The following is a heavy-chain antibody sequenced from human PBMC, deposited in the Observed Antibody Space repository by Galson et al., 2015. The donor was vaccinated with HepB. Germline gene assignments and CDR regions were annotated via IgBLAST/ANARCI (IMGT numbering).Heavy chain of an antibody. CDR1: GFTFSDYY. Sequence: SLRLSCAASGFTFSDYYMSWIRQTPGKGLEWVSYISSRGGSTTYYADSVKGRFTISRDHSKSSLYLQMNSLRAEDTAVYYCARESLEIFDRWGQGTWSPSPQ. D-gene: IGHD1-1*01. CDR2: ISSRGGSTT. J-gene: IGHJ4*02. V-gene: IGHV3-11*01. CDR3: ARESLEIFDR.